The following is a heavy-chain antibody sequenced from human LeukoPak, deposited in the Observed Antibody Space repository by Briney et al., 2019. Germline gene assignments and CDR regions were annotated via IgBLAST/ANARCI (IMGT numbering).Heavy chain of an antibody. J-gene: IGHJ4*02. D-gene: IGHD3-22*01. CDR1: GGSLSGYF. Sequence: SETLSLTCGVYGGSLSGYFWSWIRQPPGKGLEWIGEINHSGSTNYNPSLKSRVTISVDTSKNQFSLKLSSVTAADTAVYYCARTYYYDSSGYYSDYWGQGTLVTVSS. V-gene: IGHV4-34*01. CDR3: ARTYYYDSSGYYSDY. CDR2: INHSGST.